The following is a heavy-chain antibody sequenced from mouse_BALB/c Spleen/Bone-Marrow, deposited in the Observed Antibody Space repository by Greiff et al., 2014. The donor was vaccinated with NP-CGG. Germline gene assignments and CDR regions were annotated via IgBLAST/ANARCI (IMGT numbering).Heavy chain of an antibody. J-gene: IGHJ1*01. CDR3: ARVNPWYFDV. D-gene: IGHD2-2*01. V-gene: IGHV14-3*02. Sequence: EVQLQQSGAELVKPGASVKLSCTASGFNIKDTYIHWVMQRPEQGLAWIGRIDPASGDTKFDPKFQGNATITADTSSNTAYLQVTSLTSEDTAVYYCARVNPWYFDVWGAGTTVTVSS. CDR2: IDPASGDT. CDR1: GFNIKDTY.